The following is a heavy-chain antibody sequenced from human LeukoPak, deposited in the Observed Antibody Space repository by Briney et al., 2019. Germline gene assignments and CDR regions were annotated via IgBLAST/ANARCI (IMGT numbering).Heavy chain of an antibody. CDR3: ATFRWGVGFEY. V-gene: IGHV4-34*01. CDR2: IHHSGST. D-gene: IGHD3-16*01. CDR1: GGSFSGSFSDYY. Sequence: SETLSLTCAVYGGSFSGSFSDYYWTCIRQTPGKGLEWIGEIHHSGSTNYNPSLKSRVTISVDTSKNQFSLRLNSLTAADTAVYYCATFRWGVGFEYWGQGTLATVSS. J-gene: IGHJ4*02.